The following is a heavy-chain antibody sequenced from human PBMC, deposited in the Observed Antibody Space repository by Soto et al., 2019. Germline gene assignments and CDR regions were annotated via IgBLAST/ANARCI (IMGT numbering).Heavy chain of an antibody. J-gene: IGHJ4*02. Sequence: SETLSLTCTVSGGSISSGGCYGSWILQHPGKGLEWIGYIYYSGSTYYNPSLKSRVTISVDTSKNQFSLKLSSVTAADTAVYYCARDYDSSGGFDYWGQGTLVTVSS. D-gene: IGHD3-22*01. V-gene: IGHV4-31*03. CDR2: IYYSGST. CDR3: ARDYDSSGGFDY. CDR1: GGSISSGGCY.